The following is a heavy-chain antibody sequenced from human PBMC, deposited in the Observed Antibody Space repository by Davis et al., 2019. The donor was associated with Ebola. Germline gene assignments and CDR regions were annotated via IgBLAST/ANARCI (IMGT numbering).Heavy chain of an antibody. CDR1: GGSISSDDYS. CDR3: ARHRGASFDS. D-gene: IGHD3-10*01. Sequence: SETLSLTCAVSGGSISSDDYSWSWIRQSPAKGLEWIGYIHYSGSTMYSPSLKSRVTISVDTSKNQFSLKLSSMTAADTAIYYCARHRGASFDSWGQGALVTVSS. CDR2: IHYSGST. J-gene: IGHJ4*02. V-gene: IGHV4-61*08.